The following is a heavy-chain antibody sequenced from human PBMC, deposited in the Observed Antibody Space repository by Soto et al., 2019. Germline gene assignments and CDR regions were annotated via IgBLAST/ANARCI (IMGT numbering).Heavy chain of an antibody. V-gene: IGHV4-30-2*01. J-gene: IGHJ4*02. D-gene: IGHD3-16*01. CDR2: IYHSGST. CDR1: GGSISSGGYS. CDR3: ARSSYATGGTNDYFDY. Sequence: SETLSLTCAVSGGSISSGGYSWSWLRQPPGKGLEWIGYIYHSGSTYYNPSLKSRVTISVDRSKNQFSLKLSSVTAADTAVYYCARSSYATGGTNDYFDYWGQGTLVTVSS.